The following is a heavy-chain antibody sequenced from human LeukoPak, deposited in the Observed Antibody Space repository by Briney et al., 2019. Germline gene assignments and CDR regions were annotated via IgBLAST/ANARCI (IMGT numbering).Heavy chain of an antibody. V-gene: IGHV4-38-2*02. CDR3: ARLKGYSSGWYPSYYFDY. Sequence: PSETLSLTCTVSGYSISSGYYWGWIRQPPGKGLEWIGYIYYTGTTNYNPSLKSRVTISVDTSKNQFSLKLSSVTAADTAVYYCARLKGYSSGWYPSYYFDYWGQGTLVTVSS. CDR2: IYYTGTT. J-gene: IGHJ4*02. D-gene: IGHD6-19*01. CDR1: GYSISSGYY.